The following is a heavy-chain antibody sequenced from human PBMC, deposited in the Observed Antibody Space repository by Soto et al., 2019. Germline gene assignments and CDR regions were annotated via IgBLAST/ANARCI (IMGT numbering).Heavy chain of an antibody. Sequence: QVQLVQSGAEVTKPGSSVTVSCTASGDTFSRFTLSWVRQAPGQGLEWMGRIIPMLGMSNSALKFQGRVTITADKSTNKVYMHLNSLRSDDTAVYYCGTSYGSGNTNYYGMDVWGQGTTVTVSS. V-gene: IGHV1-69*02. CDR3: GTSYGSGNTNYYGMDV. D-gene: IGHD3-10*01. J-gene: IGHJ6*02. CDR1: GDTFSRFT. CDR2: IIPMLGMS.